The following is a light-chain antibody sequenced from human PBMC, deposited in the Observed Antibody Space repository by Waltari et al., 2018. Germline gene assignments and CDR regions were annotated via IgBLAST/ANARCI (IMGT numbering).Light chain of an antibody. Sequence: SSELTQDPAVSVALGQTVRFTCQGDSLRTSYASWYQLKPGQDTVLVIYGKDKRPSGIPDRISGYSSGTTSALTITGAQAEDEADYYCSSRNGRANQVVFAGGTKVTVL. J-gene: IGLJ3*02. CDR2: GKD. CDR1: SLRTSY. CDR3: SSRNGRANQVV. V-gene: IGLV3-19*01.